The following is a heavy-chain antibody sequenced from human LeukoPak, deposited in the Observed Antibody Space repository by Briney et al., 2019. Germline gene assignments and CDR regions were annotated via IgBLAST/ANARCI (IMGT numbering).Heavy chain of an antibody. D-gene: IGHD2/OR15-2a*01. Sequence: GASVKVSCKTSGYTFTANYMQWVRQAPGQGLEWMGWISPNSGGTRYAQKFQGRVTMTRDTSISTAYMELSRLISDDTAVYYCARYRCKTTSGCDDTDAFDMWGQGTMVTVSS. CDR2: ISPNSGGT. V-gene: IGHV1-2*02. CDR3: ARYRCKTTSGCDDTDAFDM. CDR1: GYTFTANY. J-gene: IGHJ3*02.